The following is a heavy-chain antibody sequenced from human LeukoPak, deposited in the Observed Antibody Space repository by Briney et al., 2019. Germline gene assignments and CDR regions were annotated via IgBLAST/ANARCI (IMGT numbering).Heavy chain of an antibody. CDR3: ARALGGGSSSWYAYYFGY. CDR2: IIPIFGTA. J-gene: IGHJ4*02. Sequence: SVKVSCKASGGAFSSYAISWVRQAPGQGLEWMGGIIPIFGTANYAQKFQGRVTITADESTSTAYMELSSLRSEDTAVYYCARALGGGSSSWYAYYFGYWGQGTLVTVSS. D-gene: IGHD6-13*01. CDR1: GGAFSSYA. V-gene: IGHV1-69*01.